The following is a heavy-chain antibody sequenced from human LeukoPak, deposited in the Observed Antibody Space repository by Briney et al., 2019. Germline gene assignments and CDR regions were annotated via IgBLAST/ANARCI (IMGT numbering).Heavy chain of an antibody. CDR3: ARVGYYYDSSGIDY. J-gene: IGHJ4*02. V-gene: IGHV4-34*01. Sequence: PSETLSLTCAVYGGSFSGYYWSWIRQPPGKGLEWIGEINHSGSTNYNPSLKSRVTISVDTSKNQFSLKLSSVTAADTAVYYCARVGYYYDSSGIDYWGQGTLVTVSS. CDR2: INHSGST. D-gene: IGHD3-22*01. CDR1: GGSFSGYY.